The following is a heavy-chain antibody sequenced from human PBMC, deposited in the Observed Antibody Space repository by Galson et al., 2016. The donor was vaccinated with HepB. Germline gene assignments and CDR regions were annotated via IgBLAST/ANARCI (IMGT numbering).Heavy chain of an antibody. V-gene: IGHV5-51*01. CDR1: GYRFTNHW. Sequence: QSGAEVKKPGESLKISCKGSGYRFTNHWIGWVRQMPGKGLEWMGIIYPGDSDTRYSPSFQGQVTIPADKSISTAYLQWSSLKASDTAMYYCARHLFGSSSDYYGMDVWGQGTTVTVSS. CDR3: ARHLFGSSSDYYGMDV. CDR2: IYPGDSDT. D-gene: IGHD6-6*01. J-gene: IGHJ6*02.